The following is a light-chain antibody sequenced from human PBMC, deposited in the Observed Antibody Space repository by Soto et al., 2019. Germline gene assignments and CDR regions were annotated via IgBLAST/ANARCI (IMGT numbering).Light chain of an antibody. CDR1: QTASSRY. CDR2: GAS. J-gene: IGKJ2*01. Sequence: EIVLTQSPGTLSLSPAERATRSCRSSQTASSRYVDWYQQKPGQAPRLLMYGASNRATGIPDRFSGSGSVTDFTLTISGLETDDLAVYFCQQYGRSPPFTVGQGTKVDIK. V-gene: IGKV3-20*01. CDR3: QQYGRSPPFT.